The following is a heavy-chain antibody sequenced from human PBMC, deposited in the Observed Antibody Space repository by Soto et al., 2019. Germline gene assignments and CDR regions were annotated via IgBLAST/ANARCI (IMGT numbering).Heavy chain of an antibody. CDR1: GFTFSSYA. D-gene: IGHD3-3*01. V-gene: IGHV3-23*01. CDR3: AKTRIGVYYFDY. J-gene: IGHJ4*02. CDR2: ISGSGGST. Sequence: QPGGSLRLSCAASGFTFSSYAMSLVRQAPGKGLECVSAISGSGGSTYYADSVKGRFTISRDNSKNTLYLQMNSLRAEDTAGYYCAKTRIGVYYFDYWGQGTLVTVSS.